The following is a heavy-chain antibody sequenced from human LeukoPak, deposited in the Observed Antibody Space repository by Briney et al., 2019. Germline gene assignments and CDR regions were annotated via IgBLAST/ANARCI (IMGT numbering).Heavy chain of an antibody. V-gene: IGHV3-30-3*01. D-gene: IGHD3-9*01. J-gene: IGHJ6*02. CDR1: GFTFSSYA. CDR3: ARDSYFDWLLYRNYDMDV. CDR2: ISYGGSNK. Sequence: PGGSLRLSCAASGFTFSSYAMHWVRQAPGKGLEWVAVISYGGSNKYYADSVKGRFTISRDNSKNTLYLQMNSLRAEDTAVYYCARDSYFDWLLYRNYDMDVWGQGTTVTVSS.